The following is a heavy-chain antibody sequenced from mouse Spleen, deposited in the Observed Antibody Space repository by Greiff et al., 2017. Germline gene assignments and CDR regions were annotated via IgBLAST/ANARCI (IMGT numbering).Heavy chain of an antibody. CDR1: GFTFSSYG. J-gene: IGHJ3*01. CDR3: ARRGYYGSSSAWFAY. D-gene: IGHD1-1*01. CDR2: ISGGGSYT. Sequence: EVMLVESGGGLVKPGGSLKLSCAASGFTFSSYGMSWVRQTPEKRLEWVATISGGGSYTYYPDSVKGRFTISRDNAKNNLYLQMSSLRSEDTALYYCARRGYYGSSSAWFAYWGQGTLVTVSA. V-gene: IGHV5-9-2*01.